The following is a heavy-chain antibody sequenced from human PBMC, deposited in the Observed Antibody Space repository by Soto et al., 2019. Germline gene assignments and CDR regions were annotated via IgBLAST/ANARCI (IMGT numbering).Heavy chain of an antibody. Sequence: GGSLRLSCEASGFSLSIYNMNWVRQAPGKGLEWVSAISGSGGSTYYADSVKGRFTISRDNSKNTLYLQMNSLRAEDTAVYYCVNERYYYDSSGYYPYFQQWGQGTLVTVSS. CDR1: GFSLSIYN. D-gene: IGHD3-22*01. J-gene: IGHJ1*01. CDR3: VNERYYYDSSGYYPYFQQ. CDR2: ISGSGGST. V-gene: IGHV3-23*01.